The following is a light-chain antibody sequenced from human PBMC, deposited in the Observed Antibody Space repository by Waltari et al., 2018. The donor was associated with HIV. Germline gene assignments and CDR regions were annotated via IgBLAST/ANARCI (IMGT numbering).Light chain of an antibody. Sequence: QSALPQPRSVSGSPGQSVTVPCTGTSSDVGGYNYVSWYQQHPGKAPKLIIYDVNKRPSGVPDRFSGSKSGNTASLTISGLQAEDEADYYCCSYAGNYTLVFGGGTKLTVL. J-gene: IGLJ2*01. CDR1: SSDVGGYNY. V-gene: IGLV2-11*01. CDR2: DVN. CDR3: CSYAGNYTLV.